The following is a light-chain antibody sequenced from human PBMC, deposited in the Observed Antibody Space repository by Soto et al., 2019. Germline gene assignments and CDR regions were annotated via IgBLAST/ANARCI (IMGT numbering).Light chain of an antibody. CDR1: SSNIGAGYD. J-gene: IGLJ1*01. V-gene: IGLV1-40*01. Sequence: QSVLTQPPSVSGAPGQRVTISCTGSSSNIGAGYDVRWYQQLPGTAPKLLIYGNSNRPSGVPDRFSGSKSGTSASLAITGLQAEDEADYYCQSYDSSLSGYNYVFGTGTKVTVL. CDR3: QSYDSSLSGYNYV. CDR2: GNS.